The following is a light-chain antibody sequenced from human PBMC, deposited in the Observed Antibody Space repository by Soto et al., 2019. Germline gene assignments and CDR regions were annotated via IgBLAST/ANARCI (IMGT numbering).Light chain of an antibody. CDR2: DAS. CDR1: QSISSW. V-gene: IGKV1-5*01. CDR3: QQYNSYSYT. J-gene: IGKJ2*01. Sequence: DLQMTQSPSTLSASVGDRVTITCRASQSISSWLAWYQQKPGKAPKLLIYDASSLESGVPSRFSGSGSGTEVTLTTSSLQPDDFATYYCQQYNSYSYTFGQGTKLEIK.